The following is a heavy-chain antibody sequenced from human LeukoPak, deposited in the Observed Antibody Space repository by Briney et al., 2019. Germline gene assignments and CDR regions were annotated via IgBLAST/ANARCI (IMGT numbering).Heavy chain of an antibody. Sequence: GGSLRLSCAASGFTFSSYAMHWARQAPGKGLEWVAVISYDGSNKYYADSVKGRFTFSRDNSKNTLYLQMNSLRAEDTAVYYCAKEYCSNSVCHSLDYWGQGTLVTVSS. J-gene: IGHJ4*02. CDR2: ISYDGSNK. CDR1: GFTFSSYA. V-gene: IGHV3-30*04. CDR3: AKEYCSNSVCHSLDY. D-gene: IGHD2-8*01.